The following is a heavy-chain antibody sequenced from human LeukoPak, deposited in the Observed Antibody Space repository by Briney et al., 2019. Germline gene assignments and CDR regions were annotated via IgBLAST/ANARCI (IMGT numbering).Heavy chain of an antibody. D-gene: IGHD2-2*02. V-gene: IGHV3-23*01. CDR1: GFTFSSYA. J-gene: IGHJ4*02. CDR3: AKDRIPYCSSTSCYTSFDY. Sequence: GGSLRLSCAASGFTFSSYAMSWVRQAPGKGLEWVSAISGSGGSTYYADSVKGRFTISRDNSKNMLYLQMNSLRAEDTAVYYCAKDRIPYCSSTSCYTSFDYWGQGTLVTVSS. CDR2: ISGSGGST.